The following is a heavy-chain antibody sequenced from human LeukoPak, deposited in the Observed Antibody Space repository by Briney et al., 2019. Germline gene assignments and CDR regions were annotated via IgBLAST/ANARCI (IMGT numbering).Heavy chain of an antibody. V-gene: IGHV3-23*01. D-gene: IGHD5-18*01. CDR3: AKDLGWIQFGY. J-gene: IGHJ4*02. CDR1: GGSISSSN. Sequence: PSETLSLTCAVSGGSISSSNWWSWVRQPPGKGLEWVSGVSPNGETAYYADSVKGRFTISRDNSKNTVYLQVRSLRAEDTAVYYCAKDLGWIQFGYWGQGALVTVSS. CDR2: VSPNGETA.